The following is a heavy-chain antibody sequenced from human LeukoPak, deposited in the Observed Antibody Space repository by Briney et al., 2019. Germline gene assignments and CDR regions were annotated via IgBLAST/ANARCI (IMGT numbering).Heavy chain of an antibody. CDR2: IYYSGSP. V-gene: IGHV4-38-2*02. CDR1: GYSINSGYY. Sequence: SETLSLTCTVSGYSINSGYYWGWIRLPPGKGLEWIGSIYYSGSPSYNPSLKSRVTISEDRSKIQFSLRLTSVTAADTAVYDCSRTAIVSSAYSAFDIWGQGTMVTVSS. D-gene: IGHD3-22*01. J-gene: IGHJ3*02. CDR3: SRTAIVSSAYSAFDI.